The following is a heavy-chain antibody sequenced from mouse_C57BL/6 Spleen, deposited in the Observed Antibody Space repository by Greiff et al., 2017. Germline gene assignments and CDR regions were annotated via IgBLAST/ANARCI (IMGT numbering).Heavy chain of an antibody. V-gene: IGHV1-9*01. D-gene: IGHD1-1*01. CDR2: ILPGSGST. CDR1: GYTFTGYW. J-gene: IGHJ1*03. CDR3: ARSGILGYYGSRIWYFDV. Sequence: QVQLQQSGAELMKPGASVKLSCKATGYTFTGYWIEWVKQRPGHGLEWIGEILPGSGSTNYNEKFKGKATFTADTSSNTAYMQLSSLTTEDSAIYYCARSGILGYYGSRIWYFDVWGTGTTVTVSS.